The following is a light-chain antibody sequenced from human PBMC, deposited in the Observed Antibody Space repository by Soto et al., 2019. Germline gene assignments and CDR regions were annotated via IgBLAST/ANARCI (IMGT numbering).Light chain of an antibody. CDR3: SSYTSSMTNV. CDR1: SSDVGGYNS. V-gene: IGLV2-14*03. CDR2: VVG. Sequence: QSVRTKPASVSGAPLGAISISCTGTSSDVGGYNSVSWYQHHPGKAPKLILYVVGDRPSGVSYRFSGSKSGNTASLTISGLQAADEADYFCSSYTSSMTNVFGSWTKVTVL. J-gene: IGLJ1*01.